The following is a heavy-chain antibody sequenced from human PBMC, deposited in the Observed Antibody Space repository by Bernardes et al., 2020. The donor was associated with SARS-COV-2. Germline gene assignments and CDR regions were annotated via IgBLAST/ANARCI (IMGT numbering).Heavy chain of an antibody. CDR3: AGSSCGRDCYIGWLRSWDYGMDV. CDR2: FYSSGNT. D-gene: IGHD2-21*02. CDR1: GGSISSTNYY. Sequence: SETLSLTCTVSGGSISSTNYYWGWIRQPPGKGLEWSASFYSSGNTYYYPSLQSRVTKSVDSSKNQLPLRLTSVTAADTAVYYCAGSSCGRDCYIGWLRSWDYGMDVWGQGTTVTVSS. J-gene: IGHJ6*02. V-gene: IGHV4-39*01.